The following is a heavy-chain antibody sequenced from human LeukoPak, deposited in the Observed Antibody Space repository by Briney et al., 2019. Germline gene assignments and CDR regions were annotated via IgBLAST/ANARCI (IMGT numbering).Heavy chain of an antibody. CDR1: GYTFTSYD. CDR3: ARGLYSGSDPTDF. CDR2: MNPNSGNR. D-gene: IGHD1-26*01. V-gene: IGHV1-8*03. Sequence: ASVKVSCKASGYTFTSYDINWVRQATGQGLGWMGWMNPNSGNRGYAPRFQGRVTITRNTSISTAYMELSSLRSDDTAVYYCARGLYSGSDPTDFWGQGTLVTVST. J-gene: IGHJ4*02.